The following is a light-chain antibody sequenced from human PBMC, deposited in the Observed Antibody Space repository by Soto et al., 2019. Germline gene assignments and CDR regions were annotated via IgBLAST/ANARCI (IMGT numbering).Light chain of an antibody. CDR1: QRVSSNY. CDR3: QQYGSLSWT. J-gene: IGKJ1*01. Sequence: DIVWTQSPGTLSLSPGERATLSCRASQRVSSNYLAWYQQKPGQAPRLLIYGASTRATGVPDRFSGSGSGKDFTLTISRLEPEDFAVYHCQQYGSLSWTFGQGTKVEIK. CDR2: GAS. V-gene: IGKV3-20*01.